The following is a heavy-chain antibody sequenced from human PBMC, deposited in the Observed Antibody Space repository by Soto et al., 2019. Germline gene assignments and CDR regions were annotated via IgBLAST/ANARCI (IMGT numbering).Heavy chain of an antibody. CDR1: GFTFSSYE. J-gene: IGHJ3*01. Sequence: RWGSLRLSCAASGFTFSSYEISWCRQAPGKGLEWVSYINSGGSAIYYAESVKGRFTISRDNAKNSLYLQMNSLRAEDTAVYYCAIVPHRGFDLWGQGTMVTVSS. V-gene: IGHV3-48*03. D-gene: IGHD2-2*01. CDR3: AIVPHRGFDL. CDR2: INSGGSAI.